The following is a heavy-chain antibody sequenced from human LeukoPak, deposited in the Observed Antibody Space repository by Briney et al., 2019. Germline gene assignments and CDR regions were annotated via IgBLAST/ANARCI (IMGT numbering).Heavy chain of an antibody. CDR2: INHSGST. J-gene: IGHJ4*02. Sequence: PSETLSLTCNVSGGSISNYYWSWIRQPPGKGLEWIGEINHSGSTNYNPSLKSRVTISVDTSKNQFSLKLSSVTAADTAVYYCARGRIAAAGTVDYWGQGTLVTVSS. CDR1: GGSISNYY. D-gene: IGHD6-13*01. V-gene: IGHV4-34*01. CDR3: ARGRIAAAGTVDY.